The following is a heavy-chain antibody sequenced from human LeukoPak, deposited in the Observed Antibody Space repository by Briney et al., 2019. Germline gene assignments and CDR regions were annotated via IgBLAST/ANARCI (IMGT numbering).Heavy chain of an antibody. CDR3: ATHDTMVGVS. D-gene: IGHD1-26*01. Sequence: GGSLTLSCVASGFSFSRNAMNWLRQPPGKGLEWVSGVGGSNTDTSYADSVKGRFTSSRDNSKNTVSLVMNNLRAEDTAIYDCATHDTMVGVSWGQGTLVTVSS. CDR1: GFSFSRNA. CDR2: VGGSNTDT. V-gene: IGHV3-23*01. J-gene: IGHJ4*02.